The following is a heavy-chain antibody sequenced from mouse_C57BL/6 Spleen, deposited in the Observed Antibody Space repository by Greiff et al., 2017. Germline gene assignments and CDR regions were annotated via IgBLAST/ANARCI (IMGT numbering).Heavy chain of an antibody. CDR2: IDPSDSYT. J-gene: IGHJ1*03. D-gene: IGHD1-1*01. CDR3: ARDTTVVATDFDV. V-gene: IGHV1-69*01. CDR1: GYTFTSYW. Sequence: QVQLQQPGAELVMPGASVKLSCKASGYTFTSYWMHWVKQRPGQGLEWIGEIDPSDSYTNYNQKFKGKSTVTVDKSSSTAYMQLSSLTSEDSAVYDCARDTTVVATDFDVWGTGTTVTVSS.